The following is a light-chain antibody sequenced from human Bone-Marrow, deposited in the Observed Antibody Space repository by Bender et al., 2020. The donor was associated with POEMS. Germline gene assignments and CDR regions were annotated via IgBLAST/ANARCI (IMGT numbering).Light chain of an antibody. CDR2: EVD. V-gene: IGLV2-14*02. CDR3: SSYTYSTTVD. CDR1: SSDIGTYNL. J-gene: IGLJ2*01. Sequence: QSALTQPASVSGSPGQSITISCTGSSSDIGTYNLVSWYQQHPGKAPKLMIYEVDKRPSGVSDRFSGSKSGNTASLTISGLQAEDEGYYFCSSYTYSTTVDFGGGTKLTVL.